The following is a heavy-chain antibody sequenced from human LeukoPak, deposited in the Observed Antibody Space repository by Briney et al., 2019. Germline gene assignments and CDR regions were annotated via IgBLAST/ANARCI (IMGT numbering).Heavy chain of an antibody. CDR2: ISSSSSYI. CDR3: ARVLGSSGYCSGGSCLRAFDI. V-gene: IGHV3-21*01. Sequence: GGSLRLSCAASGFTFSSYSMNWVRQAPGKGLEWVSSISSSSSYIYYADSVKGRFTISRDNDKNSLYLQMNSLRAEDTAVYYCARVLGSSGYCSGGSCLRAFDIWGQGTMVTVSS. J-gene: IGHJ3*02. CDR1: GFTFSSYS. D-gene: IGHD2-15*01.